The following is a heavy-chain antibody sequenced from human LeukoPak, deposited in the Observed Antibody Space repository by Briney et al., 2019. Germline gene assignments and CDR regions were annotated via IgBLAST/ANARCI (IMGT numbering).Heavy chain of an antibody. CDR1: GGSISSYY. J-gene: IGHJ4*02. CDR3: ARLVPPGSFDY. CDR2: MYYSGST. D-gene: IGHD6-6*01. V-gene: IGHV4-39*07. Sequence: SETLSLTCTVSGGSISSYYWGWIRQPPGKGLEWIGNMYYSGSTYYNPSLRSRVTISLDTSKNQFSLQLSSVTAADTAVYYCARLVPPGSFDYWGQGTLVTVSS.